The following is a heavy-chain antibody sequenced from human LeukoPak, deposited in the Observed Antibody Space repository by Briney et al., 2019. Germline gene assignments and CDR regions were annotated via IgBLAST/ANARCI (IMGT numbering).Heavy chain of an antibody. CDR1: GFTFSSYA. Sequence: GGSLRLSCAASGFTFSSYAMHWVRQAPGKGLEWVAVISYDGSNKYYADSVKGRFTISRDNSKNTLYLQMNSLRAEDTAVCYCARGELGIAAAGTGFDYWGQGTLVTVSS. V-gene: IGHV3-30*04. CDR3: ARGELGIAAAGTGFDY. J-gene: IGHJ4*02. D-gene: IGHD6-13*01. CDR2: ISYDGSNK.